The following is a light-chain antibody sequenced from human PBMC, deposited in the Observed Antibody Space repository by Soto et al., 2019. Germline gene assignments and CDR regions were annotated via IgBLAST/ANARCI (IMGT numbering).Light chain of an antibody. J-gene: IGKJ4*01. V-gene: IGKV1-39*01. CDR3: QQSYSTPLT. CDR2: VAS. CDR1: QSISTY. Sequence: DIQMTQSPSSLSASVGDRVTITCRASQSISTYLNWYQQKPGKAPHLLIFVASSLQRGVPSRFSGRGSETDFTLTISSLQPEDFATYYSQQSYSTPLTIGGGTRVEIK.